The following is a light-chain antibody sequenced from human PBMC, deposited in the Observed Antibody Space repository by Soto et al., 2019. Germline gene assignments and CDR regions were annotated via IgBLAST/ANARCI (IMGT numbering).Light chain of an antibody. CDR3: QQYYASSWT. J-gene: IGKJ1*01. CDR2: GAS. V-gene: IGKV3-20*01. CDR1: QSVSNNY. Sequence: EIVLTQSPGTLSLSPGERATLSCRASQSVSNNYLAWYQQKPGQAPRLLIYGASVRATDIPDRFSGSGSGTDFTLTISRLEPEDFAVYYCQQYYASSWTFGQGTRVEIK.